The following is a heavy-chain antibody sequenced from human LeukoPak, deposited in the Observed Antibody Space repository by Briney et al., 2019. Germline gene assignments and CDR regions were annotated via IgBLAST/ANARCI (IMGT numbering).Heavy chain of an antibody. J-gene: IGHJ4*02. V-gene: IGHV1-18*01. CDR3: ARCIAARRYFQGELDY. D-gene: IGHD6-6*01. CDR2: ISACNGNT. Sequence: ASVKVSCKASGYTFTSYGISGVRQAPGQGLEWMGWISACNGNTNYAQKLQGRVTMTTDTSTSTAYMELRSLRSDDTAVYYCARCIAARRYFQGELDYWGQGTLVTVSS. CDR1: GYTFTSYG.